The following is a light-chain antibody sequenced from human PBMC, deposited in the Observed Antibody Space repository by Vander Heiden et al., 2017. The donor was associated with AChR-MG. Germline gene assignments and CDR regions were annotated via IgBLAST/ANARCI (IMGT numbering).Light chain of an antibody. V-gene: IGLV2-23*02. CDR1: SSDVGYYNL. CDR3: CSFASSSSLV. J-gene: IGLJ3*02. Sequence: QSALTQPASVSGSPGQSIALSCPGTSSDVGYYNLVAWYQQHPGKAPKIIIYEVNKRPSGVSDRFSGSKSGNTASLTISGLQAEDEADYYCCSFASSSSLVFGGGTKLTVL. CDR2: EVN.